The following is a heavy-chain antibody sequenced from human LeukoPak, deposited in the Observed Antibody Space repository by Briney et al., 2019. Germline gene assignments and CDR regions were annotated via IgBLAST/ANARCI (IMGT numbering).Heavy chain of an antibody. CDR3: ARREDCSSTSCYINWYFDL. V-gene: IGHV3-66*02. CDR1: GFTVSSNY. D-gene: IGHD2-2*02. Sequence: GGSLRLSCAASGFTVSSNYMSWVRQAPGKGLEWVSVIYSGGSTYYADSVKGRFTISRDNSKNTLYLQMNSLRAEDTAVYYCARREDCSSTSCYINWYFDLWGRGTLVTVSS. CDR2: IYSGGST. J-gene: IGHJ2*01.